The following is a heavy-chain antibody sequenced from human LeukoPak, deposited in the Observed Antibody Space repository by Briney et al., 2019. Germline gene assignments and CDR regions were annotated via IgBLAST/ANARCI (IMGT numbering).Heavy chain of an antibody. Sequence: SETLSLTCAVYGGSFSGYYWSWIRQPPAKGLEWIGEINHSGSTNYNPSLKSRVTISVDTSKNQFSLKLSSVTAADTAVYYCARVYYGSSGYLGPFDYWGQGTLVTVSS. D-gene: IGHD3-22*01. CDR1: GGSFSGYY. J-gene: IGHJ4*02. CDR3: ARVYYGSSGYLGPFDY. V-gene: IGHV4-34*01. CDR2: INHSGST.